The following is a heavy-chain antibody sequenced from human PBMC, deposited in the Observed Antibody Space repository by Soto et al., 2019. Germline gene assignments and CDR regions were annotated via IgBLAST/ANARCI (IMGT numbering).Heavy chain of an antibody. J-gene: IGHJ4*02. Sequence: GASVKLSCKASGYTFTSYYMHWVRQAPEQGLEWMGIINPSGGSTSYAQKFQGRVTMTRDTSTSTVYMELSSLRSEDTAVYYCARDRYYDSSGYYPDYFDYWGQGTLVTVSS. D-gene: IGHD3-22*01. V-gene: IGHV1-46*01. CDR3: ARDRYYDSSGYYPDYFDY. CDR2: INPSGGST. CDR1: GYTFTSYY.